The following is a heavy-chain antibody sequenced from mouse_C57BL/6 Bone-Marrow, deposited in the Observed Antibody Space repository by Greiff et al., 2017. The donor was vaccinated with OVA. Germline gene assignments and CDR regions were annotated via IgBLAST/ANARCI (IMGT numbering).Heavy chain of an antibody. CDR2: IYPGSGST. J-gene: IGHJ2*01. D-gene: IGHD1-1*01. CDR1: GYTFTSYW. CDR3: ARGDYYGSGDFDY. Sequence: VQLQQSGAELVKPGASVKMSCKASGYTFTSYWITWVKQRPGQGLEWIGDIYPGSGSTNYNEKFKSKATLTVDTSSSTAYMQLSSLTSEDSAVYYCARGDYYGSGDFDYWGQGTTLTVSS. V-gene: IGHV1-55*01.